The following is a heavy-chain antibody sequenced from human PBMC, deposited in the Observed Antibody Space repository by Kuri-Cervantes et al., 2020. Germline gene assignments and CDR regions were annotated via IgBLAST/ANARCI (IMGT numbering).Heavy chain of an antibody. D-gene: IGHD3-10*01. V-gene: IGHV1-69*13. CDR2: IIPIFGTA. CDR1: GYTFTSYG. CDR3: AGAMVRGVIQCPGY. Sequence: SVKVSCKASGYTFTSYGISWVRQAPGQGLEWMGGIIPIFGTANYAQKFQGRVTITADESTSTAYMELSSLRSDDTAVYYCAGAMVRGVIQCPGYWGQGTLVTVSS. J-gene: IGHJ4*02.